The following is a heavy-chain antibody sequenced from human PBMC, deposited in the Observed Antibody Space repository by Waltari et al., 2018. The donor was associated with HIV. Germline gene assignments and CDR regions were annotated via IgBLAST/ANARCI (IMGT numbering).Heavy chain of an antibody. CDR1: GFTFTTFG. Sequence: EVQVLESGGALLQPGGSLRLSCAASGFTFTTFGMRWVRQAPGKGLEWVSTISGSCCSTYYADSVKGRFTVSRDNSKNTLYLQMNSLRAEDTAVYFCVKEHQYSHSWYSYYGMDVWGQGTTVTVSS. J-gene: IGHJ6*02. CDR3: VKEHQYSHSWYSYYGMDV. V-gene: IGHV3-23*01. D-gene: IGHD6-13*01. CDR2: ISGSCCST.